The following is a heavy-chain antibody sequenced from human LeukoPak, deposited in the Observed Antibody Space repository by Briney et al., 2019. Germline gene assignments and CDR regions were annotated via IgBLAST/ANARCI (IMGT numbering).Heavy chain of an antibody. CDR2: ISYDGSNK. Sequence: GGSLRLSCATSGFTFSNYGVHWVRQAPGKGLEWVAFISYDGSNKYYVDSVKGRFTISRDNSKNTLYLQMNSLRAEDTAVYFCAKVGGVVIPGSYWGQGTLVTISS. CDR1: GFTFSNYG. D-gene: IGHD3-3*01. V-gene: IGHV3-30*18. J-gene: IGHJ4*02. CDR3: AKVGGVVIPGSY.